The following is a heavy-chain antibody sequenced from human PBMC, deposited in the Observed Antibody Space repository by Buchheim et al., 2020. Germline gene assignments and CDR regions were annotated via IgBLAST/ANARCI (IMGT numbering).Heavy chain of an antibody. Sequence: EVQLVESGGGLVQPGGSLRLSCAASGFTFSSYSMNWVRQAPGKGLEWVSYISSSGKTIDYADSVKGRFNISRDNAKNSLYLQMNNLRDEDTAVYYCARLRGYSYGYADYWGQGTL. CDR1: GFTFSSYS. CDR3: ARLRGYSYGYADY. D-gene: IGHD5-18*01. V-gene: IGHV3-48*02. J-gene: IGHJ4*02. CDR2: ISSSGKTI.